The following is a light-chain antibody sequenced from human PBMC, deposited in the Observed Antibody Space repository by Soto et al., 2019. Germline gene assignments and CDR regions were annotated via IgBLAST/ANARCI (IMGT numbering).Light chain of an antibody. V-gene: IGLV2-14*01. CDR2: EVS. Sequence: QSALTQPASVSGSPGQSITISCTGTSSDVSGYNYVSWYQQHPGKAPKLMIYEVSNRPSGVSNRFSGSKSGNTASLTISGLQAEDEADYYCSSYTSSSTPRVFGTGTKLTVL. CDR3: SSYTSSSTPRV. J-gene: IGLJ1*01. CDR1: SSDVSGYNY.